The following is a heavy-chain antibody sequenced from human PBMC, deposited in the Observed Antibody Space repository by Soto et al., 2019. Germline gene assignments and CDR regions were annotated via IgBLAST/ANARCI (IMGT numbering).Heavy chain of an antibody. D-gene: IGHD1-26*01. J-gene: IGHJ4*02. V-gene: IGHV4-34*01. Sequence: SETLSLTCAVYGGSFSGYYCGWIRQPPGKGLEWIGEINHSGSTNYNPALKSRVTISVDTSKNQLSLNLSSVTAADTAVYYCARVDSGSYSDFDYWGQGTLVTVSS. CDR2: INHSGST. CDR1: GGSFSGYY. CDR3: ARVDSGSYSDFDY.